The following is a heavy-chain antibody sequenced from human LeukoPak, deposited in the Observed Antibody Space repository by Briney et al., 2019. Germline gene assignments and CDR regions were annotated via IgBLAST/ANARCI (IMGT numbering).Heavy chain of an antibody. CDR3: AKQSTASGSWDY. CDR1: GFTFDNNA. J-gene: IGHJ4*02. V-gene: IGHV3-23*01. CDR2: ISGGGGNT. D-gene: IGHD2-21*01. Sequence: RGSLWFSRAASGFTFDNNALTWVRQAPGEGLEWVSAISGGGGNTYYADSVKGRFTISRDNSKSTLYLQLNSLRAEDTAVYYCAKQSTASGSWDYWGQGTLLTVSS.